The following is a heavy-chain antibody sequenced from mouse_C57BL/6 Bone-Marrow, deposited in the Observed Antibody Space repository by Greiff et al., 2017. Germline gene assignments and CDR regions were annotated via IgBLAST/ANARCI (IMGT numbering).Heavy chain of an antibody. CDR2: IYPRSGNT. Sequence: VKLVESGAELARPGASVKLSCTASGYTFTSYGISWVKQRTGQGLEWIGEIYPRSGNTDYNEKFKGKATLTADKSSSTASMELSSLTSADSAVYVCARSGRGESYAMDYGGQGTSVTVSS. CDR1: GYTFTSYG. CDR3: ARSGRGESYAMDY. V-gene: IGHV1-81*01. J-gene: IGHJ4*01.